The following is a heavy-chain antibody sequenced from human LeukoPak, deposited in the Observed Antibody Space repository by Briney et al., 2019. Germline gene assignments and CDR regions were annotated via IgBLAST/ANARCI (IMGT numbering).Heavy chain of an antibody. CDR1: GYSFSICW. V-gene: IGHV5-51*01. J-gene: IGHJ5*02. CDR2: IYPGDSDT. CDR3: ARLYEDCTSTTCYQGYFDP. Sequence: GESLKISCKASGYSFSICWIAWVRQMPGKGLEWMGTIYPGDSDTRYSPSFQGQVTISVDTSVSATYLQCSSLKASDTAIYYCARLYEDCTSTTCYQGYFDPWGQGTLVTVSS. D-gene: IGHD2-2*01.